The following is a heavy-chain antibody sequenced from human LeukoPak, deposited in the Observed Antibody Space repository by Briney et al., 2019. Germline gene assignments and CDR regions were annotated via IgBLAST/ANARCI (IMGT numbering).Heavy chain of an antibody. CDR2: IIPIFGTA. CDR1: GGTFSSYA. D-gene: IGHD2-2*01. J-gene: IGHJ6*02. CDR3: ARDHCVSSGCYEDYYYGMDV. Sequence: SVKVSCKASGGTFSSYAISWVRQAPGQGLEWMGGIIPIFGTANYAQKFQGRVTITADESTSTAYMELSSLRSEDTAVYFCARDHCVSSGCYEDYYYGMDVWGRGTTVTVSS. V-gene: IGHV1-69*01.